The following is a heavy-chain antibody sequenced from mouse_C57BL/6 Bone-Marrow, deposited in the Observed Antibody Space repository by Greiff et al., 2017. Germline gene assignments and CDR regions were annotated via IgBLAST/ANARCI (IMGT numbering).Heavy chain of an antibody. CDR2: IDPSDSYT. J-gene: IGHJ2*01. CDR3: ARGDYSNYYFDY. CDR1: GYTFTSYW. Sequence: QVQLQQPGAELVKPGASVKLSCKASGYTFTSYWMQWVKQRPGQGLEWIGEIDPSDSYTNYNQKFKGKATLPVDTSSSTAYMQLSSLTSEDSAVYYCARGDYSNYYFDYWGQGTTLTVSS. D-gene: IGHD2-5*01. V-gene: IGHV1-50*01.